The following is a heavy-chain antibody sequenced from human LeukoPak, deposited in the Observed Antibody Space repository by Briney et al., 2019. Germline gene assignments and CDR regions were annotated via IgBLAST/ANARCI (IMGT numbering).Heavy chain of an antibody. J-gene: IGHJ3*02. CDR2: INTNTGNP. D-gene: IGHD3-22*01. Sequence: ASVKVSCKASGYTFTSYAMNWVRQAPGQGLEWMGWINTNTGNPTYAQGFTGRFVFSLDTSVSTAYLQISSLKAEDTAVYYCARAKSKRYYYDSSGRPPAAFDIWGQGTMVTVSS. CDR3: ARAKSKRYYYDSSGRPPAAFDI. CDR1: GYTFTSYA. V-gene: IGHV7-4-1*02.